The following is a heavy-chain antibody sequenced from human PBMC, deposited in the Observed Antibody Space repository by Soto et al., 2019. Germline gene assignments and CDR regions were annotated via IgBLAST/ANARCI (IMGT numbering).Heavy chain of an antibody. V-gene: IGHV3-23*01. CDR3: AKKVNSGPGSQYFDY. Sequence: GGSLRLSCAASGFTFSSYSMSWVRQAPGKGLEWVSGFRSSGDGGTTYYADSVKGRFTISRDNSKNTLFLQMNSLRPEDTAIYHCAKKVNSGPGSQYFDYWGQGTLVTVSS. CDR1: GFTFSSYS. CDR2: FRSSGDGGTT. J-gene: IGHJ4*02. D-gene: IGHD3-10*01.